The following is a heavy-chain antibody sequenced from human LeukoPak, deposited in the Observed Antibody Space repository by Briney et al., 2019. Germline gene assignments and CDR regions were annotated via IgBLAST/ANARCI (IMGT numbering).Heavy chain of an antibody. CDR3: ARQVRTSGWFPY. CDR1: GGSISNYS. D-gene: IGHD6-19*01. J-gene: IGHJ4*02. CDR2: IYYSANT. Sequence: NPSETLSLTCTVSGGSISNYSWSWIRQPPGKGLELIGSIYYSANTNYNPSLKSRVTISIHTSKNQFSLQLSSVTAADTAIYSCARQVRTSGWFPYWGQGALVTVSS. V-gene: IGHV4-59*08.